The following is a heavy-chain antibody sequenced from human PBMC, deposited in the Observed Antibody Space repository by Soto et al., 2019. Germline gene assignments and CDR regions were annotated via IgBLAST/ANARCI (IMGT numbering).Heavy chain of an antibody. J-gene: IGHJ6*02. CDR2: IDPSDSYT. CDR3: ASGPDYCSSTSCYTNYYYGMDV. Sequence: DSLTISCKGSGYSFTSYWISLVRQMPGKGLEWMGRIDPSDSYTNDSPSFQGHVTISADKFISTAYLQWSSLKASDTAMYYCASGPDYCSSTSCYTNYYYGMDVWGQGTTVTVSS. V-gene: IGHV5-10-1*01. CDR1: GYSFTSYW. D-gene: IGHD2-2*02.